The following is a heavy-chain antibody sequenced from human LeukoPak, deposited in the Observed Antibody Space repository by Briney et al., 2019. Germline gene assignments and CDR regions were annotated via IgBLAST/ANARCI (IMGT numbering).Heavy chain of an antibody. CDR2: ISAYNGNT. CDR1: GYTFTSYG. V-gene: IGHV1-18*04. J-gene: IGHJ5*02. D-gene: IGHD2-15*01. CDR3: VRGPRYCSGGSCYSGWFDP. Sequence: ASVKVSCKASGYTFTSYGISWVRQAPGQGLEWMGWISAYNGNTNYAQKLQGRVTMTTDTSTSTAYMELRSLRSDDTAVYYCVRGPRYCSGGSCYSGWFDPWGQGTLVTVSS.